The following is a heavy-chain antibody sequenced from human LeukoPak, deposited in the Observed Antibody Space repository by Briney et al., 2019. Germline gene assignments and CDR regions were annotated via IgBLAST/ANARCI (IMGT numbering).Heavy chain of an antibody. CDR3: ARVAAATGRGSFFDY. V-gene: IGHV4-31*03. CDR2: IYHSGNS. D-gene: IGHD6-13*01. J-gene: IGHJ4*02. CDR1: GGSISSDDYF. Sequence: SETLSLTCTVSGGSISSDDYFWTWIRQHPGKGLEWIGYIYHSGNSYCNPSLKSRGTISVDTSKNQFSLKLGSVTAADTAVYYCARVAAATGRGSFFDYWGQGTLVTVSS.